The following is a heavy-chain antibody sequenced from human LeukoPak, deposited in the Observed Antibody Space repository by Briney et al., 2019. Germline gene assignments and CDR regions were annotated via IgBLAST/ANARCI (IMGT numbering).Heavy chain of an antibody. CDR2: INHSGST. CDR1: GGSFSGYY. Sequence: SETLSLTCAVYGGSFSGYYWSWIRQPPGKGLEWIGEINHSGSTNYNPSLKSRVTISVDTSKNQFSLKLSSVTAADTAVYYCARGDRITIFGVGMDVWGQGTTVTVSS. J-gene: IGHJ6*02. CDR3: ARGDRITIFGVGMDV. D-gene: IGHD3-3*01. V-gene: IGHV4-34*01.